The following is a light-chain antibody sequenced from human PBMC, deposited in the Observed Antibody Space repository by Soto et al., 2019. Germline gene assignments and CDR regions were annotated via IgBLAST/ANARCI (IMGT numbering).Light chain of an antibody. Sequence: EIVLTQSPGTLSLSPGERATLSCRASQSVRNSYLAWYKQKPGQAPRLPIYGASGRATGIPDRFSGSGSGTDFTLTISRLEPEDFAVYYCQQYGSSPYTFGQGTKLEI. CDR3: QQYGSSPYT. CDR1: QSVRNSY. V-gene: IGKV3-20*01. J-gene: IGKJ2*01. CDR2: GAS.